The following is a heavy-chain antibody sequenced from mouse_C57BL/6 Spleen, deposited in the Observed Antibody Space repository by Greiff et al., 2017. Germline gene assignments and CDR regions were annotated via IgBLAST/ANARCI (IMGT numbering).Heavy chain of an antibody. Sequence: VQLQESGAELARPGASVKLSCKASGYTFTSYGISWVKQRTGQGLEWIGEIYPRSGNTYYNEKFKGKATLTADKSSSTAYMELRSLTSEDSAVYFCARGDDGYYFAYWGQGTLVTVSA. V-gene: IGHV1-81*01. CDR1: GYTFTSYG. J-gene: IGHJ3*01. CDR3: ARGDDGYYFAY. D-gene: IGHD2-3*01. CDR2: IYPRSGNT.